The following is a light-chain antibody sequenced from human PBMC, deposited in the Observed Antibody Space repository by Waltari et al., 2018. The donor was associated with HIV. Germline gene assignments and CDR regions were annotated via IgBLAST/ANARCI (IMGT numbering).Light chain of an antibody. J-gene: IGKJ4*01. CDR2: SAS. CDR1: QSVRSN. V-gene: IGKV3-15*01. Sequence: EIVMTQSPATLSVSPGDRATLSCRASQSVRSNLAWYQQKPGQAPRLLIFSASTRAAGTPARFSGGGSGTEFTLTITSLQSADFAVYYCQQYDDWPLTFGGGTKVEI. CDR3: QQYDDWPLT.